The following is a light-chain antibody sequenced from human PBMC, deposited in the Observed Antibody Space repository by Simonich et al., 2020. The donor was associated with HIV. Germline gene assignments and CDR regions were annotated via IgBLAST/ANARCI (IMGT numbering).Light chain of an antibody. J-gene: IGLJ3*02. CDR1: SSDVGRYNL. V-gene: IGLV2-23*01. Sequence: QSALTQPASVAGSPGQSITISCTGNSSDVGRYNLFSLYQQHPCKAPKLIIYEGSKRPSGGSNRFSGSKSGNTASLTISGLQAEDEADYSCCSYAGSSTYWVFGGGTKLTVL. CDR2: EGS. CDR3: CSYAGSSTYWV.